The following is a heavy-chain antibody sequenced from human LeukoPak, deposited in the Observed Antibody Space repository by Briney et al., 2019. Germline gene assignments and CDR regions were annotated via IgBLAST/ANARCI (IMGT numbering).Heavy chain of an antibody. J-gene: IGHJ4*02. D-gene: IGHD3-22*01. CDR2: IYYSGST. CDR1: GVSTTTSF. CDR3: ARVRSSGYPPPPAFDY. Sequence: PSETLSLTCTGPGVSTTTSFWSWIRQPPGKGLEWIGYIYYSGSTNYNPSLKGRVTISVDTSKNQFSLELSSVTAADTAVYYCARVRSSGYPPPPAFDYWGQGTLVTVSS. V-gene: IGHV4-59*01.